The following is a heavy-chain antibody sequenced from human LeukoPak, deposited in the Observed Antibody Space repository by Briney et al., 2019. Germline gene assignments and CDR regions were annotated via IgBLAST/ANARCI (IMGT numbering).Heavy chain of an antibody. V-gene: IGHV4-59*01. CDR3: ARESVAGRTIDY. D-gene: IGHD6-19*01. J-gene: IGHJ4*02. CDR1: GGSISSYY. CDR2: IYYSGST. Sequence: SETLSLTCTVSGGSISSYYWSWIRQPPGKGLEWLGYIYYSGSTNYNPSLKSRVTISVDTSKNQFSLKLSSVTAADTAVYYCARESVAGRTIDYWGQGTLVTVSS.